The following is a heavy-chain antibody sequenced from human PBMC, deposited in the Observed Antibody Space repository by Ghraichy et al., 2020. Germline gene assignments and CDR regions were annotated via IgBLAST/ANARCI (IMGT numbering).Heavy chain of an antibody. D-gene: IGHD3-22*01. CDR2: IYYSGTT. Sequence: SQTLSLTCIVSGDSISSYYWSWIRQPPGKGLEWIGYIYYSGTTNYNPSLKSRVTISIDTSKNRFSLKLSTVTAADTAVYFCARGPFYDDSSGSVSYFYGMDVWGQGTTVTVSS. CDR1: GDSISSYY. J-gene: IGHJ6*02. CDR3: ARGPFYDDSSGSVSYFYGMDV. V-gene: IGHV4-59*01.